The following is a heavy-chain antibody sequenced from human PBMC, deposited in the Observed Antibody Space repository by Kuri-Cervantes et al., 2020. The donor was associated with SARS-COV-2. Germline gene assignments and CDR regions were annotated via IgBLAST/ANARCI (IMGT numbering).Heavy chain of an antibody. V-gene: IGHV3-74*01. CDR3: ARDLVDSSSWTSDNYYYYYGMDV. CDR1: GFTFSSYW. D-gene: IGHD6-13*01. Sequence: GESLKISCAASGFTFSSYWMHWVRQAPGKGLVWVSRINSDGSSTSYADSVKGRFTISRDNSKNTLYLQMNSLRAEDTAVYYCARDLVDSSSWTSDNYYYYYGMDVWGQGTTVTVSS. J-gene: IGHJ6*02. CDR2: INSDGSST.